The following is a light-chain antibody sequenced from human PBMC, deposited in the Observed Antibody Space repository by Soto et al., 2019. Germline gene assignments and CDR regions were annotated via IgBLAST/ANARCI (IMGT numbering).Light chain of an antibody. V-gene: IGKV3-15*01. J-gene: IGKJ5*01. CDR1: QVVTTN. CDR3: QQYSNWPPIT. Sequence: EIVMTQSPDTLSLSPGERATLSCRASQVVTTNLAWYQQKPGQAPRLLIYDASTSAAGIPARCSGSGSGAAFTLTISSLQAEDFAVYYCQQYSNWPPITFGQGTRLEIK. CDR2: DAS.